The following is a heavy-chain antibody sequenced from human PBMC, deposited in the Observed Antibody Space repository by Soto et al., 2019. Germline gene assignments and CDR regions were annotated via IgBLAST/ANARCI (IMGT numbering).Heavy chain of an antibody. CDR2: IVVGSGNT. CDR1: GFTFTSSA. V-gene: IGHV1-58*01. CDR3: AADNITGRTLYYSYGMDV. J-gene: IGHJ6*01. Sequence: SVKVSCKASGFTFTSSAGQWVRQARGQRLEWIGWIVVGSGNTNYAQKFQERVTITRDMSKSTAYMELSSLRSEDTAVYYCAADNITGRTLYYSYGMDVWGQGTTITVCS. D-gene: IGHD1-20*01.